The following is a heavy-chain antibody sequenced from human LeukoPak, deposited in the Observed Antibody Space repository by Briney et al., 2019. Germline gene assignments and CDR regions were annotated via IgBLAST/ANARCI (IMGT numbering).Heavy chain of an antibody. CDR3: ARGSGYSYGFGY. CDR1: GGTFSSYA. V-gene: IGHV1-69*05. Sequence: ASVKVSCKASGGTFSSYAISWVRQAPGQGLEWMGGIIPIFGTANYAQKFQGRVTLTTDESTSTAYMELSSLRSEDTAVYYCARGSGYSYGFGYWGQGTLVTVSS. CDR2: IIPIFGTA. J-gene: IGHJ4*02. D-gene: IGHD5-18*01.